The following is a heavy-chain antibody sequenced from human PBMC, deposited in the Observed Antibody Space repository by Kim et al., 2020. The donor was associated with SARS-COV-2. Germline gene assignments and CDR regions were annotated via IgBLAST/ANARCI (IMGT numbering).Heavy chain of an antibody. Sequence: SETLSLTCTVSGGSISIISYYWGWIRKPPGRGLEWFGGIFYGGGTYYNPSLKSRVPISVDTSKNQFSLRLSSVTAADTAVYYCARQVDYGGNFNFDYWGQGTLVTVSS. CDR2: IFYGGGT. D-gene: IGHD4-17*01. CDR3: ARQVDYGGNFNFDY. J-gene: IGHJ4*02. CDR1: GGSISIISYY. V-gene: IGHV4-39*01.